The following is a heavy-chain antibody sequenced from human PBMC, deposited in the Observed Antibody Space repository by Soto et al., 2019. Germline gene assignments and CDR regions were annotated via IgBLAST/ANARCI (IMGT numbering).Heavy chain of an antibody. V-gene: IGHV3-7*01. J-gene: IGHJ2*01. Sequence: EVQLVESGGGLVQPGGSLRLSCAASGFSFSAYWMSWVRQAPGKGLEWVANIKQDGSGQYYVDSVKGRFTISRNNTKNSLYLQMNSLRAEDTAVFYCARDFDVWGRGTLVTVSS. CDR3: ARDFDV. CDR2: IKQDGSGQ. CDR1: GFSFSAYW.